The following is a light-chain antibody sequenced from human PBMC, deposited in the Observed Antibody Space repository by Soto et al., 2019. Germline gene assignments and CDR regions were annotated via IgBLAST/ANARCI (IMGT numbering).Light chain of an antibody. J-gene: IGKJ1*01. CDR2: GAS. Sequence: EIVMTQSPATLSVSPGERATLSCRASQGVSSNLAWYQQKPGQSPRLPIYGASNRATGIPARFSGSGSGTDFTLTISSLEPEDFAVYYCQQYNNGWTFGQGTKVDNK. CDR1: QGVSSN. V-gene: IGKV3D-15*01. CDR3: QQYNNGWT.